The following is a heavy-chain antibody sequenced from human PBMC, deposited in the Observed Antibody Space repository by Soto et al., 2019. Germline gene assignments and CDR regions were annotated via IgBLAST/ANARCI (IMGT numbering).Heavy chain of an antibody. CDR1: GYTFTSYG. D-gene: IGHD4-17*01. V-gene: IGHV1-18*04. CDR3: ARVTRLRGDYYGMDV. Sequence: QVQLVQSGAEVKKPGASVKVSCKASGYTFTSYGITWVRQAPGQGLEWMGWISTSNGNTNYAQEFQGRGTMTTDTTTSTDYMELRSLRSDDTAKYYCARVTRLRGDYYGMDVWGQGTTVTVSS. J-gene: IGHJ6*02. CDR2: ISTSNGNT.